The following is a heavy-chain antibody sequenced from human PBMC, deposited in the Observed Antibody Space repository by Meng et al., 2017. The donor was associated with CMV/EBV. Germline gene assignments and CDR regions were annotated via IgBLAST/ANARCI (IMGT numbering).Heavy chain of an antibody. CDR2: IKQDGSEK. Sequence: GESLKISCAASGFTFSSYCMSWVRQAPGKGLEWVANIKQDGSEKYYVDSVKGRFTISRDNAKNSLYLQMNSLRAEDTAVYYCARAEGGDYFDYWGQGTLVTVSS. D-gene: IGHD1-14*01. CDR3: ARAEGGDYFDY. J-gene: IGHJ4*02. V-gene: IGHV3-7*01. CDR1: GFTFSSYC.